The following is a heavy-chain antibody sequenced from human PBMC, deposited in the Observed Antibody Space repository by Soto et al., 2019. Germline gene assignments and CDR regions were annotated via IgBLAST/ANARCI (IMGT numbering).Heavy chain of an antibody. CDR2: INHSGST. V-gene: IGHV4-34*01. D-gene: IGHD5-12*01. Sequence: PXETLSLTCAVDGGSFSGYYWSWIRQPPGKGLEWIGEINHSGSTNYNPSLKSRVTISVDTSKNQFSLKLSSVTAADTAVYYCARRGYSGYDSRYYFDYWGQGTLVTVSS. CDR3: ARRGYSGYDSRYYFDY. CDR1: GGSFSGYY. J-gene: IGHJ4*02.